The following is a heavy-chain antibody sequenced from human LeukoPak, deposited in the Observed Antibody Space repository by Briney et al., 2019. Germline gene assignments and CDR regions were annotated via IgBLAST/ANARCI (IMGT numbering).Heavy chain of an antibody. CDR1: GGSISSGNW. V-gene: IGHV4-4*02. J-gene: IGHJ4*02. D-gene: IGHD1-26*01. CDR2: IYRSGST. CDR3: ARDSSGSYPFDY. Sequence: NPSGALSLTCAVSGGSISSGNWWSWVRPPPGKGLEWIGEIYRSGSTNYNPSLKSRVTISVDKSKNQFSLKLSSVTAADTAVYYCARDSSGSYPFDYWGQGTLVTVSS.